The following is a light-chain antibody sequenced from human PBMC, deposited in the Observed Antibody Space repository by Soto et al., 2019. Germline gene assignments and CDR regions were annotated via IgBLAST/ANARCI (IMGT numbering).Light chain of an antibody. CDR2: WAS. V-gene: IGKV1-27*01. CDR1: QGIDNH. J-gene: IGKJ1*01. CDR3: QQYGSSGT. Sequence: DIQMTQSPSSLSASVGDRVTITCRASQGIDNHLAWYQRKPGQPPKLLIYWASTRESGVPDRFSGSGSGTDFTLTISRLEPEDFAVYYCQQYGSSGTFGQGTKVDIK.